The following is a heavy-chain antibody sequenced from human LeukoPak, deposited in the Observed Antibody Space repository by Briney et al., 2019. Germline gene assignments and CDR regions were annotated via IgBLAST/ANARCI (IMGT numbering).Heavy chain of an antibody. D-gene: IGHD4-11*01. CDR1: GGSISNNNYY. CDR3: ARDTPDYSNSYFYYYYYMDV. Sequence: SETLSLTCTVSGGSISNNNYYWGWIRQPPGKGLEWIGSMSYSGSTYYNPSLKSGVTISVDTSKNQFSLKLSSVTAADTAVYYCARDTPDYSNSYFYYYYYMDVWGKGTTVTVSS. CDR2: MSYSGST. V-gene: IGHV4-39*02. J-gene: IGHJ6*03.